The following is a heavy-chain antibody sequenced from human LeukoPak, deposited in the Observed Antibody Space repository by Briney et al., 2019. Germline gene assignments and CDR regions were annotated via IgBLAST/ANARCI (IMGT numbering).Heavy chain of an antibody. Sequence: ASVKVSCKASAYTFISHGISWVRLAPGQGLEWMGWISAYNGDTHYAQKFQGRVTMTRDTSISTAYMELKSLRSDDTAVYYCARTYYYDSSGYLYYFDYWGQGTLVTVSS. CDR3: ARTYYYDSSGYLYYFDY. CDR1: AYTFISHG. J-gene: IGHJ4*02. D-gene: IGHD3-22*01. CDR2: ISAYNGDT. V-gene: IGHV1-18*01.